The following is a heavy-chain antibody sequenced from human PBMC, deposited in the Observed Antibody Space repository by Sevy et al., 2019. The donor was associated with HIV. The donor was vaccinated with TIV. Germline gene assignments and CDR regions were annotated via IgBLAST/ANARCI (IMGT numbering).Heavy chain of an antibody. Sequence: GGSLRLSCIVSGFTFSGYWMSWVRQAPGKGLEWVANIKQDGSETYYVDSVKGRFTISRDNAKNSLSLQMNGLRVEDTAVYYCARAAWNYDGAHQSPPEYWGQGTLVTVSS. J-gene: IGHJ4*02. CDR3: ARAAWNYDGAHQSPPEY. D-gene: IGHD1-7*01. V-gene: IGHV3-7*01. CDR2: IKQDGSET. CDR1: GFTFSGYW.